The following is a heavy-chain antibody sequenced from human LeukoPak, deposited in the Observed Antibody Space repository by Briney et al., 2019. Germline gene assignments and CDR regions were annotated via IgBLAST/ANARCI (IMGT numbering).Heavy chain of an antibody. CDR3: AKWCCWELLWFGELLTYFDY. J-gene: IGHJ4*02. V-gene: IGHV3-23*01. Sequence: PPGGSLRLSCAASGFTFSSYAMSWVRQAPGKGLEWVSAISGSGGSTYYADSVKGRFTISRDNSKNTLYLQMNSLRAEDTAVYYCAKWCCWELLWFGELLTYFDYWGQGTLVTVSS. CDR1: GFTFSSYA. CDR2: ISGSGGST. D-gene: IGHD3-10*01.